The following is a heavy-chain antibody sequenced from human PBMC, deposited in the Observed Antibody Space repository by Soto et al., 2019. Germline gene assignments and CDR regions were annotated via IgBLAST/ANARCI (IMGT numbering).Heavy chain of an antibody. D-gene: IGHD6-13*01. CDR1: GYTFTSYA. J-gene: IGHJ4*02. Sequence: QVQLVQSGAEVKKPGASVKVSCKASGYTFTSYAMHWVRKAPGQRLAWMGWINAGNGNTKYSQKFQGRVTITRDTSASTAYMELSSLRSDDTAVYYCASSKLFSSSWYYFDYGGQGPLVPVSS. V-gene: IGHV1-3*01. CDR2: INAGNGNT. CDR3: ASSKLFSSSWYYFDY.